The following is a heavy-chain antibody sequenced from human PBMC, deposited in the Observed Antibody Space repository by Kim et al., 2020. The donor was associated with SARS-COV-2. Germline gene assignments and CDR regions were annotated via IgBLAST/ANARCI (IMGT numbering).Heavy chain of an antibody. Sequence: GGSLRLSCEASGFIFSTFGMHWVRQAPGKGLEWVAVIWFGEKSEYYADYVKGRFTISRDNSKNMLYLQMNSLRAEDTAVYYCARAFEYSTSDAFDIWGQG. CDR3: ARAFEYSTSDAFDI. CDR1: GFIFSTFG. V-gene: IGHV3-33*01. D-gene: IGHD6-6*01. CDR2: IWFGEKSE. J-gene: IGHJ3*02.